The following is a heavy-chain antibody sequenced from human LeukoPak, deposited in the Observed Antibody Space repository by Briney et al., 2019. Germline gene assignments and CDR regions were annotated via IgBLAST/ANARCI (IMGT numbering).Heavy chain of an antibody. J-gene: IGHJ4*02. CDR1: GFTFSNFN. V-gene: IGHV3-21*01. Sequence: AGGSLRLSCAASGFTFSNFNMNWVRQAPGKGLEWVSTISIASTHILYADSVKGRFTISRDNAKNSLYLEMNSLRVEDTAVYYCAKGVRFLEWYFDYWGQGTLVTVSS. CDR3: AKGVRFLEWYFDY. CDR2: ISIASTHI. D-gene: IGHD3-3*01.